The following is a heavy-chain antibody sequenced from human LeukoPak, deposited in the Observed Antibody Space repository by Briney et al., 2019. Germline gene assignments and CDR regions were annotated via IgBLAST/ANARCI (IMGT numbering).Heavy chain of an antibody. CDR2: FSGSGGRI. CDR1: GFTFTSYA. D-gene: IGHD2-15*01. Sequence: GGSLRLSCVASGFTFTSYAMNWVRQAPGKGLEWVSGFSGSGGRIYYADSVKGRFTISRDNSKNMVYLQMNSLRDEDTAVYFCAKDGCRGGSCFSHFDYWGQGTLVTVSS. V-gene: IGHV3-23*01. J-gene: IGHJ4*02. CDR3: AKDGCRGGSCFSHFDY.